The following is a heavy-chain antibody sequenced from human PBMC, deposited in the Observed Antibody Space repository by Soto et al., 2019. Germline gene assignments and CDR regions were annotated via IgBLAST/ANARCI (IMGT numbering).Heavy chain of an antibody. V-gene: IGHV1-2*02. CDR2: INPNSGGT. D-gene: IGHD2-2*01. Sequence: GASVKVSCKASGYTFTCYYMHWVRQAPGQGLEWMGWINPNSGGTNYAQKFQGRVTMTRDTSISTAYMELSRLRSDDTAVYYCARGYCSSTSCYWFSWFDPWGQGTLVTVSS. CDR3: ARGYCSSTSCYWFSWFDP. J-gene: IGHJ5*02. CDR1: GYTFTCYY.